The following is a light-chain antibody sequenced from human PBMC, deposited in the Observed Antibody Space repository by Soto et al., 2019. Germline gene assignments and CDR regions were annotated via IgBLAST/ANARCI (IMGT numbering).Light chain of an antibody. Sequence: QSVLTQPPSVSGAPGQRVTISCTGSSSNIGAGNDVHWYQQPPGTAPKLLIYGNSNRPSGVPDRFSGSKSGTSASLAITGLQAEDEADYYCQSYDSSLSGDVFGTGTKLTVL. J-gene: IGLJ1*01. CDR1: SSNIGAGND. CDR3: QSYDSSLSGDV. V-gene: IGLV1-40*01. CDR2: GNS.